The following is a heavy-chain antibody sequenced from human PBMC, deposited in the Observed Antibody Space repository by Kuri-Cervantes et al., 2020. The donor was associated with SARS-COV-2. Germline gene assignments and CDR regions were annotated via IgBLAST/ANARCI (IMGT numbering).Heavy chain of an antibody. CDR2: IYHSGST. Sequence: GSLRLSCTVSGYSISSGYYWGWIRQPPGKGLEWIGSIYHSGSTYYNPSLKSRVTISVDTSKNQFSLKLSSVTAADTAVYYCARRGDFGDYYSWKYWGQGILVTVSS. D-gene: IGHD2-21*02. CDR3: ARRGDFGDYYSWKY. J-gene: IGHJ4*02. V-gene: IGHV4-38-2*02. CDR1: GYSISSGYY.